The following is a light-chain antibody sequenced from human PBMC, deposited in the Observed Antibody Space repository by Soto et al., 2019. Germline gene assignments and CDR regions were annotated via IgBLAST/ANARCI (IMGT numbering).Light chain of an antibody. CDR3: NSYTSSSTVV. CDR1: SSDVGGYNY. V-gene: IGLV2-14*03. Sequence: QYALTQPASVSGSPGQSITISCTGTSSDVGGYNYVSWYQQHPGKAPKLMIYDVSNRPSGVSNRFSGSKSGNTASLTISGLQAEDEADYYCNSYTSSSTVVFGGGTKLNVL. J-gene: IGLJ2*01. CDR2: DVS.